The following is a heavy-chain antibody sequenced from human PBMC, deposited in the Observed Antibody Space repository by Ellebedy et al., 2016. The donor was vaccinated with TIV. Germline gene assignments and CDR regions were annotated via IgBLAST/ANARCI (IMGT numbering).Heavy chain of an antibody. CDR3: ARRGQYYYDSSGKAGWFDP. V-gene: IGHV4-39*01. CDR1: GGSISSSSYY. J-gene: IGHJ5*02. Sequence: SETLSLTCTVSGGSISSSSYYWGWIRQPPGKGLEWIGSIYYSGSTYYNPSLKSRVTISVDTSKNQFSLKLSSVTAADTAVYYCARRGQYYYDSSGKAGWFDPWGQGTLVTVSS. CDR2: IYYSGST. D-gene: IGHD3-22*01.